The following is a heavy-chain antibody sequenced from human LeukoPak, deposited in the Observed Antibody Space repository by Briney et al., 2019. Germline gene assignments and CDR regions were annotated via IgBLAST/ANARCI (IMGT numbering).Heavy chain of an antibody. J-gene: IGHJ4*02. CDR3: ARHLTSEGWWELLGGVNYFDY. CDR2: IYYSGST. Sequence: SETLSLTCTVSGGSISSSSYYWGWIRQPPGKGLEWIGSIYYSGSTYYNPSLKSRVTISVDTSKNQFSLKLSSVTAADTAVYYCARHLTSEGWWELLGGVNYFDYWGQGTLVTVSS. V-gene: IGHV4-39*01. CDR1: GGSISSSSYY. D-gene: IGHD1-26*01.